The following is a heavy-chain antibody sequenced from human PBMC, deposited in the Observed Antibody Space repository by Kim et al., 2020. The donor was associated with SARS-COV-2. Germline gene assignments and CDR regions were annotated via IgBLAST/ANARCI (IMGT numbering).Heavy chain of an antibody. CDR1: GFTFSNSA. CDR2: ITGNSCWI. J-gene: IGHJ5*02. Sequence: GGSLRLSCTASGFTFSNSAMNWVRQAQGKGLEWVSTITGNSCWIDYADSVKGRFTISRDNSKNTVYLQMNSLRAEDTALYYCAKDPIPGDKVVWFDPWGQGTLVTVSS. CDR3: AKDPIPGDKVVWFDP. V-gene: IGHV3-23*01. D-gene: IGHD5-12*01.